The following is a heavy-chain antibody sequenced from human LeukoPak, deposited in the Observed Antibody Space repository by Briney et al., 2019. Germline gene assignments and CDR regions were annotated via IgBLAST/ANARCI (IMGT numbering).Heavy chain of an antibody. CDR3: VKDFGRIRGTPDS. D-gene: IGHD1-26*01. CDR1: GFVFTIYT. V-gene: IGHV3-64D*06. J-gene: IGHJ4*02. Sequence: GGSLRLSCSASGFVFTIYTMYWVRQAPGKGPEYVSTISGSGNGFSIYYADSVKGRFTISRDDSKSVLYLQMNGLRSEDTAVYYCVKDFGRIRGTPDSWGQGTLVTVSS. CDR2: ISGSGNGFSI.